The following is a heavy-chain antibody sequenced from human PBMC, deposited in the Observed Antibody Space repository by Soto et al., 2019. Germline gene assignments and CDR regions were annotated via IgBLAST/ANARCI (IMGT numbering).Heavy chain of an antibody. J-gene: IGHJ6*02. CDR1: GGSFSGYY. CDR2: INHSGST. Sequence: PSETLSLTCAVYGGSFSGYYWRWIRQPPGKGLEWIGEINHSGSTNYNPSLKSRVTISVDTSKNQFSLKLSSVTAADTAVYYCAREGGYSSSWYPPQYYYYYGMDVWGQGTTVTVSS. CDR3: AREGGYSSSWYPPQYYYYYGMDV. D-gene: IGHD6-13*01. V-gene: IGHV4-34*01.